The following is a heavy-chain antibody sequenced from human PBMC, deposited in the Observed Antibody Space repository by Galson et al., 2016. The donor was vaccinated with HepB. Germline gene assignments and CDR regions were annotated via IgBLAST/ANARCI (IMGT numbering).Heavy chain of an antibody. CDR3: TRPKTAAIGGRSDY. CDR2: ISSKANSYAT. Sequence: SLRLSCAASGFTFSGSAMHWVRQASGKGLEWVGRISSKANSYATAYAASVKGRFTISRDDSKNTADLQMNSLKTEDTAVYYCTRPKTAAIGGRSDYWGQGTLVTVSS. J-gene: IGHJ4*02. D-gene: IGHD2-2*01. CDR1: GFTFSGSA. V-gene: IGHV3-73*01.